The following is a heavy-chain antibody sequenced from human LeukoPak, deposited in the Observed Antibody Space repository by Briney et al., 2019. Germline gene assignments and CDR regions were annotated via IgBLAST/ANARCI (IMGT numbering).Heavy chain of an antibody. Sequence: NPGGSLRLSCAASGFTFSSYSMNWVRQAPGKGLEWVSSTSSSSSYIYYADSVKGRFTISRDNAKNSLYLQMNSLRAEDTAVYYCARVKSGFSVGNYMDVWGKGTTVTVSS. CDR2: TSSSSSYI. D-gene: IGHD1-26*01. CDR1: GFTFSSYS. V-gene: IGHV3-21*01. CDR3: ARVKSGFSVGNYMDV. J-gene: IGHJ6*03.